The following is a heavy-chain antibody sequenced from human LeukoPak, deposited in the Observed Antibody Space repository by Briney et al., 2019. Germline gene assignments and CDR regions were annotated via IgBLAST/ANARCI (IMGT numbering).Heavy chain of an antibody. Sequence: ASVKVSRKASGYTFSNYYIHWVRQAPGQGLEWMGIINPSGGSTTYAQKFQGRVTMTRDMSTSTVYMELSSLRSEDTAVYYCARSYSSGWLEYYYYYMDVWGKGTTVTISS. CDR1: GYTFSNYY. CDR3: ARSYSSGWLEYYYYYMDV. CDR2: INPSGGST. D-gene: IGHD6-19*01. J-gene: IGHJ6*03. V-gene: IGHV1-46*01.